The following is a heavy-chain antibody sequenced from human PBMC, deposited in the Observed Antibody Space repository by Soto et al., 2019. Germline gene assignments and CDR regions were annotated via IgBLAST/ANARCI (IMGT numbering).Heavy chain of an antibody. Sequence: QVQLVQSGAEVRKPGASVKVSCKASGYTFTSYYMHWVRQAPGQGLEWMGIINPSGGSTTYAQKFPGRVTMTRDTSTSTVYMELSSLRSEDTAVYYCARRRGMITFGGIIADFDYWGQGTLVTVSS. CDR3: ARRRGMITFGGIIADFDY. D-gene: IGHD3-16*02. CDR2: INPSGGST. CDR1: GYTFTSYY. J-gene: IGHJ4*02. V-gene: IGHV1-46*01.